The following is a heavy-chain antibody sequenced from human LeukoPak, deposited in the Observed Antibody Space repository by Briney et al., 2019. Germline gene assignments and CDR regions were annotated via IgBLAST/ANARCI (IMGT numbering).Heavy chain of an antibody. CDR3: ARVAAGTAYYYYYYMDV. V-gene: IGHV4-59*01. J-gene: IGHJ6*03. CDR2: IYYRGST. D-gene: IGHD6-13*01. CDR1: GGSISSYY. Sequence: PSETLSLTCTVYGGSISSYYWSSIRQPPGKGLGWIGYIYYRGSTNYNPSLKSRVTISVDTSKNQFSLKLSSVTAADTAVYYCARVAAGTAYYYYYYMDVWGKGTTVTVSS.